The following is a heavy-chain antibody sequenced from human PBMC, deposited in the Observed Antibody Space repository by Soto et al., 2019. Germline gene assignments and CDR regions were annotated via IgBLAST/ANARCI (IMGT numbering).Heavy chain of an antibody. Sequence: GGSLRLSCAASGFTFSSYGMHWVRQAPGKGLEWVAVISYDGSNKYYADSVKGRFTISRDNSKNTLYLQMNSLRAEDTAVYYCAKMYYDFWSGPEQAYYYYYGMDVWGQGTTVTVSS. CDR1: GFTFSSYG. V-gene: IGHV3-30*18. CDR3: AKMYYDFWSGPEQAYYYYYGMDV. CDR2: ISYDGSNK. J-gene: IGHJ6*02. D-gene: IGHD3-3*01.